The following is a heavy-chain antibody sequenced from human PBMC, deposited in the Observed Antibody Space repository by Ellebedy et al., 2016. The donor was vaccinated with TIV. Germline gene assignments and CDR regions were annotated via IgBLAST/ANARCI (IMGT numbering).Heavy chain of an antibody. D-gene: IGHD3-22*01. CDR1: GGTFSSYA. J-gene: IGHJ4*02. V-gene: IGHV1-69*13. Sequence: SVKVSXXASGGTFSSYAISWVRQAPGQGLEWMGGIIPIFGTANYAQKFQGRVTITADESTSTAYMELSSLRSEDTAVYYCAREASGYYDDYFDYWGQGTLVTVSS. CDR3: AREASGYYDDYFDY. CDR2: IIPIFGTA.